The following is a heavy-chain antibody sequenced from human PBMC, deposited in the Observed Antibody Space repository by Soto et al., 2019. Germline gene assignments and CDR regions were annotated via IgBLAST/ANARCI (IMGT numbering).Heavy chain of an antibody. CDR3: ARRGFCNTTSCRAFDY. CDR1: GYTFSGHF. V-gene: IGHV1-2*02. Sequence: QVQLVQSGAEVRKPGASVKVSCKASGYTFSGHFMHWVRQAPGQRLEWMGWINPNNIGATNYAQMFQGRVTMTRETSINTVYMELSTLRSDDTAVYYCARRGFCNTTSCRAFDYWGQGTLVTVSS. D-gene: IGHD2-2*01. J-gene: IGHJ4*02. CDR2: INPNNIGAT.